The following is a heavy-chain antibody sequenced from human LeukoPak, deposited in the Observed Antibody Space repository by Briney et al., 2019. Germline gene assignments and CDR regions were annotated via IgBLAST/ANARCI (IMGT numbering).Heavy chain of an antibody. CDR1: GGSISSNY. Sequence: PSETLSLTCTVSGGSISSNYWSWIRQPPGKGLEWIGHFYYSGSTNYNPSLKSRVTISGDTSKNQFSLKLRSVSAADTAVYYCARDSGTTGEVKFDPWGQGTLVTVSS. J-gene: IGHJ5*02. CDR3: ARDSGTTGEVKFDP. D-gene: IGHD3-10*01. V-gene: IGHV4-59*01. CDR2: FYYSGST.